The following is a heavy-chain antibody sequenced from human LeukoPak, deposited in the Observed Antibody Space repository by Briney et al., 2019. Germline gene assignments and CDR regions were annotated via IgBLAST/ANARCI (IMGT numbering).Heavy chain of an antibody. CDR3: ARDKGPYDSSGYYGYYYGMDV. CDR1: GFTFSSYW. J-gene: IGHJ6*02. D-gene: IGHD3-22*01. Sequence: PGGSLRLSCAASGFTFSSYWMSWVRQAPGKGLEWVANIKQDGSEKYYVDSVKGRFTISRDNAKNSLYLQMNSLRAEDTAVYYCARDKGPYDSSGYYGYYYGMDVWGQGTTVTVSS. CDR2: IKQDGSEK. V-gene: IGHV3-7*01.